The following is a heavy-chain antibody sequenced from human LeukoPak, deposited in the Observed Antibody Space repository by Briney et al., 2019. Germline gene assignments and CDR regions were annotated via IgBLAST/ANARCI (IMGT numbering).Heavy chain of an antibody. CDR1: GFTFSGHA. V-gene: IGHV3-23*05. CDR2: IDGSGSLT. CDR3: ARVSTVTANFDY. J-gene: IGHJ4*02. D-gene: IGHD2-21*02. Sequence: GGSLRLSCGASGFTFSGHAMNWVRQPPGKGLQWVSGIDGSGSLTFYADFVKGRFTISRDNSENRLYLQMISLRAEDTALYYCARVSTVTANFDYWGQGSLVTVSS.